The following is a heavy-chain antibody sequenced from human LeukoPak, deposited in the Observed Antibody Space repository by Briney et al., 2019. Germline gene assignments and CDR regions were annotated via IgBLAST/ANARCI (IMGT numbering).Heavy chain of an antibody. V-gene: IGHV3-33*01. CDR2: IAYDGSRA. CDR1: GLTFGGYG. J-gene: IGHJ4*02. Sequence: PGGSLRLPCAGSGLTFGGYGMHWFRQTPGKGLEWVAVIAYDGSRAFYADSVKGRFTISRDNSKNTMSVQMDDLRAEDTAVYYCTRYNNDHFDYWGQGTLVTVSS. D-gene: IGHD1-14*01. CDR3: TRYNNDHFDY.